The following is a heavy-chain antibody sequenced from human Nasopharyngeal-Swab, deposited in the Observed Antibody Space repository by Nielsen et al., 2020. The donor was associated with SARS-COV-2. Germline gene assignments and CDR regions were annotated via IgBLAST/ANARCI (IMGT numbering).Heavy chain of an antibody. CDR2: INYSGIT. V-gene: IGHV4-39*02. CDR1: GGSISSSSYN. D-gene: IGHD3-16*01. J-gene: IGHJ4*02. CDR3: ARTSWFWDLDY. Sequence: SETLSLTCTVSGGSISSSSYNWGWIRQPPGKGLVWIGSINYSGITYYNPSLKSRVTISVDTSKNHFSLKLSTVTAADTAIYNCARTSWFWDLDYWGQGTLVPVSA.